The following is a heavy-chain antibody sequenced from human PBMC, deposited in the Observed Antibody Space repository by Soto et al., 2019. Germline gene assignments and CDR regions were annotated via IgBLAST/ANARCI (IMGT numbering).Heavy chain of an antibody. J-gene: IGHJ6*02. V-gene: IGHV4-34*01. D-gene: IGHD3-10*01. CDR2: INHSGST. Sequence: SETLSLTCAVYGGSFNDYYWSWIRQVPGKGLEWLGQINHSGSTKCNPSLKSRLSISVDTSKNQFSLRLSSVAAADTALYYCARGRHYYVSGSFIFYSYGMDVGGQGATVTVSS. CDR3: ARGRHYYVSGSFIFYSYGMDV. CDR1: GGSFNDYY.